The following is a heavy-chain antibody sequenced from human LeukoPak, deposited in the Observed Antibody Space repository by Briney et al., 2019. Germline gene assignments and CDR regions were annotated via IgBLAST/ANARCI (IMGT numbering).Heavy chain of an antibody. CDR1: GDSITNYF. V-gene: IGHV4-59*01. D-gene: IGHD2-15*01. J-gene: IGHJ4*02. Sequence: SETLSLTCTASGDSITNYFWSWIRQPPGKGLEWIGYIYYTGSTNYKPSLRSRVTISVDTSTNQFSLRLRSLTAADTAVYYCARGRVAYSAYYFDYWGQGTLVTVSS. CDR3: ARGRVAYSAYYFDY. CDR2: IYYTGST.